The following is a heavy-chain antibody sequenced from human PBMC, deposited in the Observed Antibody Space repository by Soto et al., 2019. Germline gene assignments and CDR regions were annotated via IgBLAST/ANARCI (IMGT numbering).Heavy chain of an antibody. CDR1: GFTLTSYE. J-gene: IGHJ6*02. V-gene: IGHV3-48*03. Sequence: EVRLVESGGGLVQPGGSLRLSCEASGFTLTSYEMHWVRQAPGKGLEWVSYISSGGQTIYYADSVKGRFTISRDNAKNSVYLQMNSLRGEDAALYYCARERPSSDFWSGYSFGMDVWGQGTTVTVSS. D-gene: IGHD3-3*01. CDR2: ISSGGQTI. CDR3: ARERPSSDFWSGYSFGMDV.